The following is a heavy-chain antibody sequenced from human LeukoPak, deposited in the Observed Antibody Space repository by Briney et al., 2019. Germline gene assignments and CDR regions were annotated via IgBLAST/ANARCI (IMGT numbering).Heavy chain of an antibody. CDR1: GGTFSSYA. Sequence: SVKVSCKASGGTFSSYAISWVRQAPGQGLEWMGGIIPIFGTANYAQKFQGRVTMTRDTSTSTVYMELSSLRSEDTAVYYCARGRWELLQDYRSLYYFDYWGQGTLVTVSS. CDR3: ARGRWELLQDYRSLYYFDY. V-gene: IGHV1-69*05. CDR2: IIPIFGTA. D-gene: IGHD1-26*01. J-gene: IGHJ4*02.